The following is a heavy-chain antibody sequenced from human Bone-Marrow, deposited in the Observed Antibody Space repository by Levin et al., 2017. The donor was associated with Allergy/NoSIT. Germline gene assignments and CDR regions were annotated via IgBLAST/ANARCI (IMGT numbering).Heavy chain of an antibody. V-gene: IGHV4-31*03. CDR3: ARVLAGFDGSAMAYDY. Sequence: SETLSLTCTVSGASIHSGAYYWSWVRQPPGQGLEWIGYIYYNGSTYFNPSLKSRVSISVDTSKNQFSLKLSSVTAADTADYYCARVLAGFDGSAMAYDYWGRGSLVTVSS. J-gene: IGHJ4*02. D-gene: IGHD3-10*01. CDR1: GASIHSGAYY. CDR2: IYYNGST.